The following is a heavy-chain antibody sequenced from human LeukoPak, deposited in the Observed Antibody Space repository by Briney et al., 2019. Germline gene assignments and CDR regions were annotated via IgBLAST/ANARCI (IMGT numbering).Heavy chain of an antibody. CDR3: ARDSPSGCSGGSCYTPAAFQH. D-gene: IGHD2-15*01. Sequence: PGGSLRLSCAASGFTVSSYSMSWVRQAPGKGREWVSSTSSSSSYIHYADSVKCRFTISRDTAKNSLYLQMNSLRAEDTAVYYCARDSPSGCSGGSCYTPAAFQHWGQGTLVTVSS. CDR2: TSSSSSYI. J-gene: IGHJ1*01. CDR1: GFTVSSYS. V-gene: IGHV3-21*01.